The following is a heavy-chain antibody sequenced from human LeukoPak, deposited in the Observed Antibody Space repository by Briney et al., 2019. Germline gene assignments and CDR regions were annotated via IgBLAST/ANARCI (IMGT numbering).Heavy chain of an antibody. CDR3: ATSRTFDY. J-gene: IGHJ4*02. CDR1: GFTFSSYW. V-gene: IGHV3-74*01. Sequence: GGSLRLSCAASGFTFSSYWMHWVRQAPGKGLVWVSRIKGDGSSTSYADSVKGRFTISRDNAKNTVYLQMNSLRAEDTAVYYCATSRTFDYWGQGTLVTVSS. CDR2: IKGDGSST.